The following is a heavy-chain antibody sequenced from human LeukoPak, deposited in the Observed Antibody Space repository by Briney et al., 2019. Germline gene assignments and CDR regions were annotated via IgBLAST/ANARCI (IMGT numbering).Heavy chain of an antibody. V-gene: IGHV4-59*01. Sequence: SETLSLTCAVYGGSFSGYYWSWIRQPPGKGLEWIGYIYYSGSTNYNPSLKSRVTISVDTSKNQFSLKLSSVTAADTAVYYCARGQWELLQPYDYWGQGTLVTVSS. J-gene: IGHJ4*02. CDR1: GGSFSGYY. CDR2: IYYSGST. D-gene: IGHD1-26*01. CDR3: ARGQWELLQPYDY.